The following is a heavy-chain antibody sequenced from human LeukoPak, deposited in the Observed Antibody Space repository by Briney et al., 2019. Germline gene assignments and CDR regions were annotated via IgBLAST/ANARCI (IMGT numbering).Heavy chain of an antibody. Sequence: ASVKVSCKASGYTFTSYYMHWVRQAPGQGLEWMGIINPSGGSTSYAQKFQGRVTMTRDMSTSTVYMELSSLRSEDTAVYYCARDSYDFWSGYYTGIFDYWGQGTLVTVSS. D-gene: IGHD3-3*01. CDR3: ARDSYDFWSGYYTGIFDY. CDR1: GYTFTSYY. V-gene: IGHV1-46*01. CDR2: INPSGGST. J-gene: IGHJ4*02.